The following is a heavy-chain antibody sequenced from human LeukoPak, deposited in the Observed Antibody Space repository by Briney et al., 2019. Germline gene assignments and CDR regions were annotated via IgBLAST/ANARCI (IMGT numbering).Heavy chain of an antibody. CDR1: GVSISTSIW. CDR2: IYYSGST. J-gene: IGHJ4*02. Sequence: PSETLSLTCTVSGVSISTSIWWSWVRHSPGKGLEWIGYIYYSGSTNYNPSLKSRVTISVDTSKNQFSLKLSSVTAADTAVYYCARGVAAAGTYLRIWGQGTLVTVSS. V-gene: IGHV4-4*02. CDR3: ARGVAAAGTYLRI. D-gene: IGHD6-13*01.